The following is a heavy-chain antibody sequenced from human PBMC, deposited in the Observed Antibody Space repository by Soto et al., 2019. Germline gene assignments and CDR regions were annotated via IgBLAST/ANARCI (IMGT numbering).Heavy chain of an antibody. CDR1: GFTFSSYG. V-gene: IGHV3-33*01. J-gene: IGHJ6*03. CDR3: ARDYTEYYDFWSGYYRGYYMDV. D-gene: IGHD3-3*01. Sequence: QVQLVESGGGVVQPGRSLRLSCAASGFTFSSYGMYWVRQAPGKGLEWVAVIWYDGSNKYYADSVKGRFTISRDNSKNTLYLQMNSLRAEDTAVYYCARDYTEYYDFWSGYYRGYYMDVWGKGTTVTVSS. CDR2: IWYDGSNK.